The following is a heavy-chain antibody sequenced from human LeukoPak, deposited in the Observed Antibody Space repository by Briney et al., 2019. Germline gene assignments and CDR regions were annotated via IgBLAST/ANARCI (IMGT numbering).Heavy chain of an antibody. J-gene: IGHJ4*02. CDR3: ARGVRWIHLWLDY. V-gene: IGHV3-53*01. CDR2: IYSGGGT. D-gene: IGHD5-18*01. CDR1: GFTVSSNY. Sequence: GGSLRLSCAASGFTVSSNYMNWVRQAPGKGLEWVSVIYSGGGTYHADSVKGRFTISRDNSKNTLYLQMNSLRAEDTAVYYCARGVRWIHLWLDYWGQGTLVTVSS.